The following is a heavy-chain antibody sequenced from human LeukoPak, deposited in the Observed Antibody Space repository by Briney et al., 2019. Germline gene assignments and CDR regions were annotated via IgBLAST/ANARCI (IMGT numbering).Heavy chain of an antibody. CDR2: INHSGST. D-gene: IGHD5-12*01. J-gene: IGHJ4*02. CDR3: ARVRVATIIDY. V-gene: IGHV4-34*01. Sequence: SETLSLTCAVYGGSFSGYYWSWIRQPPGKGLEWIGEINHSGSTNYNPSLKSRVTISVDTSKSKFSLKLSSVTAADTAVYYCARVRVATIIDYWGQGTLVTVSS. CDR1: GGSFSGYY.